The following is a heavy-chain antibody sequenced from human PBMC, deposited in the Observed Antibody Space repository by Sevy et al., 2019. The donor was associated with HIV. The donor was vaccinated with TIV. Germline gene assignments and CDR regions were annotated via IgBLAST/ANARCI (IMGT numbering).Heavy chain of an antibody. CDR1: GFTFSSYG. J-gene: IGHJ4*02. D-gene: IGHD3-22*01. CDR2: IGYDGSNK. Sequence: GGSLRLSCAASGFTFSSYGMHWVRQAPGKGLEWVAVIGYDGSNKYYADSVKGRFTISRDNSKNTLYLQMNSLRAEDTAVYYCARGDKDSSGYYYFDYWGQGTLVTVSS. V-gene: IGHV3-33*01. CDR3: ARGDKDSSGYYYFDY.